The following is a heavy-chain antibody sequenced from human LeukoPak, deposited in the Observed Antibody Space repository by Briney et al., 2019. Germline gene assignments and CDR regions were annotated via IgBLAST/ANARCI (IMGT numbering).Heavy chain of an antibody. CDR2: INHSGST. Sequence: PSETLSLTCTVSGGSISSYYWSWIRQPPGKGLEWIGEINHSGSTNYNPSLKSRVTISVDTSKNQFSLKLSSVTAADTAVYYCARKRRFDYWGQGTLVTVSS. D-gene: IGHD5-24*01. J-gene: IGHJ4*02. CDR1: GGSISSYY. CDR3: ARKRRFDY. V-gene: IGHV4-34*01.